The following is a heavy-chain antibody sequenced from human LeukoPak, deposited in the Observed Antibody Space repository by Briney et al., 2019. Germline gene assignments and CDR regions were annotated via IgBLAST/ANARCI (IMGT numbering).Heavy chain of an antibody. Sequence: GGSLRLSCAASGFTFSSYAMNWVRQAPGKGLEWVSATGSTGVSTFYADSVKGRFTVSRDNSKNTLYLQMNSLRAEDTAVYYCAKDPLVKEGDYFDYWGQGTLVTVSS. V-gene: IGHV3-23*01. CDR2: TGSTGVST. CDR1: GFTFSSYA. CDR3: AKDPLVKEGDYFDY. D-gene: IGHD4-23*01. J-gene: IGHJ4*02.